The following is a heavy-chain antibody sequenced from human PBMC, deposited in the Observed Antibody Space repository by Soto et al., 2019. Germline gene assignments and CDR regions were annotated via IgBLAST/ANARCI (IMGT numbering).Heavy chain of an antibody. CDR3: ARGVAGNPHPFDY. V-gene: IGHV4-31*03. D-gene: IGHD1-1*01. CDR1: GGSISSGIFY. CDR2: VSYNGST. Sequence: KPADTLSLTCFVSGGSISSGIFYWTWIRQHPGKGLEWIGYVSYNGSTFYKPSLESRVAMSADTSKNQFSLRLNSVTAADTAVYFCARGVAGNPHPFDYWGRGTLVTVSS. J-gene: IGHJ4*02.